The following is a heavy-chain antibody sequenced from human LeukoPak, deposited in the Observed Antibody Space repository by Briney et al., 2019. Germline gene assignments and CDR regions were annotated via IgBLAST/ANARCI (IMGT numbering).Heavy chain of an antibody. CDR1: RGALSSGGYY. V-gene: IGHV4-31*03. CDR3: ARGTDMVREYGMDV. CDR2: IYYSGST. J-gene: IGHJ6*04. D-gene: IGHD3-10*01. Sequence: SETLSLTCTLSRGALSSGGYYWSWIRQHPGKGPEWIGYIYYSGSTYYNPSLKSRVTISVDTSKNQFSLKLSSVTAADTAVYYCARGTDMVREYGMDVWGKGTTVTVSS.